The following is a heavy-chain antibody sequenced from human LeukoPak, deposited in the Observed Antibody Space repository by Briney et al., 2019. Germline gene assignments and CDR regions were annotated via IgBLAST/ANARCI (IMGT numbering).Heavy chain of an antibody. Sequence: ASVKVSCKASGYTLTGYYMHWERQSPGQGLGWMGWINPNSGGTNYAQKFQGRVTMTRDTSISTAYMELSRLGSDDTAVYYCARDGASGYLADYWGQGTLVTVSS. V-gene: IGHV1-2*02. J-gene: IGHJ4*02. CDR2: INPNSGGT. CDR3: ARDGASGYLADY. CDR1: GYTLTGYY. D-gene: IGHD3-3*01.